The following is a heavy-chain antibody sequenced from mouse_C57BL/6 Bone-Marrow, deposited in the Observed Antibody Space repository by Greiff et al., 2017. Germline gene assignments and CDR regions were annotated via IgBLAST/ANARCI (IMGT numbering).Heavy chain of an antibody. V-gene: IGHV5-6*01. CDR3: AIMITTFAY. J-gene: IGHJ3*01. D-gene: IGHD2-4*01. Sequence: EVKLVESGGDLVKPGGSLKLSCAASGFPFSSYGMSWVRQTPDKRLEWVATISSGGSYTYYPDSVKGRFTISRDNAKNTLYLQMSSLKSEDTALYYCAIMITTFAYWGQGTLVTVSA. CDR2: ISSGGSYT. CDR1: GFPFSSYG.